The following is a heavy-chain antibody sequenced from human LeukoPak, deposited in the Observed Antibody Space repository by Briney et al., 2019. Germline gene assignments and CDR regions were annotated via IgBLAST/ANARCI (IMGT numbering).Heavy chain of an antibody. D-gene: IGHD2-2*01. J-gene: IGHJ6*02. CDR1: GYTFTSYY. CDR3: ARGGHIVVVPAAIFCMDV. Sequence: ASVKVSCKASGYTFTSYYMHWVRQAPGQGLERMGIINPSGGSTSYAQKFQGRVTMTRDTSTSTVYMELSSLRSEDTAVYYCARGGHIVVVPAAIFCMDVWGQGTTVTVSS. V-gene: IGHV1-46*01. CDR2: INPSGGST.